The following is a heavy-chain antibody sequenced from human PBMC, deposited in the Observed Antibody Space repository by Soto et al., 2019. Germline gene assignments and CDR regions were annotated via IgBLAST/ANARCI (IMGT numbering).Heavy chain of an antibody. CDR1: GGTFSSYA. V-gene: IGHV1-69*13. Sequence: ASVKVSCKASGGTFSSYAISWVRQAPGQGLEWMGGIIPIFGTANYAQKFQGRVTITADESTSTAYMELSSLRSEDTAVYYCAREGFPEPPDLIFQMVGGVANGFSPWARGSWVPVSA. D-gene: IGHD3-10*01. J-gene: IGHJ5*02. CDR2: IIPIFGTA. CDR3: AREGFPEPPDLIFQMVGGVANGFSP.